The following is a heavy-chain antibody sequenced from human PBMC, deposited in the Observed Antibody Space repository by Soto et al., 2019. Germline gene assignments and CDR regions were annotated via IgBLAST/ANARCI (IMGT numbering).Heavy chain of an antibody. D-gene: IGHD3-3*01. J-gene: IGHJ4*02. CDR2: ISSSGGTI. Sequence: PGGSLRLSCAASGFTLSSYEMTWVRQAPGKGLEWVTYISSSGGTIYYADSVKGRFTISRDNAKNSLYLQMNSLRAEDTAVYYCARPKLRFLEWLLGDYWGQGTLVTVSS. CDR1: GFTLSSYE. V-gene: IGHV3-48*03. CDR3: ARPKLRFLEWLLGDY.